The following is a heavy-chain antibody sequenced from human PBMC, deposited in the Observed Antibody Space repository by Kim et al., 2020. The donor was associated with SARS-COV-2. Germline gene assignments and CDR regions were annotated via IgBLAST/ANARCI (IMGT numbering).Heavy chain of an antibody. CDR3: ARHYYDSSGYYSLCYFDY. Sequence: SETLSLTCTVSGGSIRSSSYYWGWIRQPPGKGPEWIGSIYYSGSTYYNPSLKSRVTISVDTSKNQFSLKLSSVTAADTAVFYCARHYYDSSGYYSLCYFDYWGHGTLVTVSS. J-gene: IGHJ4*01. V-gene: IGHV4-39*01. CDR2: IYYSGST. CDR1: GGSIRSSSYY. D-gene: IGHD3-22*01.